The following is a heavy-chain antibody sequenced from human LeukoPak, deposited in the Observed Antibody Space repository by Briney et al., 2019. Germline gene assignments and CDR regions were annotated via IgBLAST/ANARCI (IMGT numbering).Heavy chain of an antibody. CDR1: GGSISSYY. D-gene: IGHD5-24*01. CDR3: ARTLPDAYNGN. Sequence: SETLSLTCTVSGGSISSYYWSWIRQPPGKGLEWIGYIYYTGGTKYNPSLKSRVTISVDTSKNQFSLKLSSVTAADTAVYYCARTLPDAYNGNWGQGTLVTVSS. V-gene: IGHV4-59*01. J-gene: IGHJ4*02. CDR2: IYYTGGT.